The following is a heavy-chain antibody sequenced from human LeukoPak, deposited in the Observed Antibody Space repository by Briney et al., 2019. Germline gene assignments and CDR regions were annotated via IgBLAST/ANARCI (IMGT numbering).Heavy chain of an antibody. J-gene: IGHJ6*02. CDR1: GFTFSNYA. CDR2: ISSDGSVI. CDR3: ARDGPEYSSTSGYHYGMDV. D-gene: IGHD6-6*01. V-gene: IGHV3-30*01. Sequence: GGSLRPSCAASGFTFSNYAIHWVRQVPGRGLEWVALISSDGSVIYDADSVKGRFAISRDNSKNTLYLQINSLRPEDTAVYYCARDGPEYSSTSGYHYGMDVWGQGTTVTVSS.